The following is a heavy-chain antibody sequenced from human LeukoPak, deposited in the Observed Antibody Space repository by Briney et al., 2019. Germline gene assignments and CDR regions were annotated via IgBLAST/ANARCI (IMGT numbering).Heavy chain of an antibody. CDR2: INSNGRST. J-gene: IGHJ4*02. CDR3: VKELLTTTSAFDY. V-gene: IGHV3-64D*09. D-gene: IGHD4/OR15-4a*01. CDR1: GFTFSAYA. Sequence: GGYLRRSCSASGFTFSAYAMHWVRQAPGKGLEYVSAINSNGRSTYYADSVKGRFIISRDNSKNTVYLQMSSLRAEDTAVYYCVKELLTTTSAFDYWGQGTLVTVSS.